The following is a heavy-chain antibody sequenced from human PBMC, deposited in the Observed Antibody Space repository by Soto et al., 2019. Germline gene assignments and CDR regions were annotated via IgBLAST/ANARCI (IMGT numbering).Heavy chain of an antibody. CDR2: ISGSGGST. Sequence: PGGSLRHYCAAAEFSFSTYAMSWVRQAPGKGLEWVSGISGSGGSTNHADSVKGRFSISRDNSKNMVYLQMNSLRAEDTAVYYCAKDGHRSGWYYFDYWGQGTLVTVSS. CDR3: AKDGHRSGWYYFDY. J-gene: IGHJ4*02. CDR1: EFSFSTYA. V-gene: IGHV3-23*01. D-gene: IGHD6-19*01.